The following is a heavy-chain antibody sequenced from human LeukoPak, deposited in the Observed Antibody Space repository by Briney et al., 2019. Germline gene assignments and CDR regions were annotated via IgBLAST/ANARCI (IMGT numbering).Heavy chain of an antibody. J-gene: IGHJ4*02. V-gene: IGHV4-34*01. Sequence: SETLSLTCAVYGGSFSGYYWSWIRQPPGKGLEWIGEINHSGSTNYNPSFKSRVTISVDTSKNQFSLKLSSVTAADTAVYYCARVVGGTVLNWGQGTLVTVSS. CDR2: INHSGST. CDR1: GGSFSGYY. D-gene: IGHD1-1*01. CDR3: ARVVGGTVLN.